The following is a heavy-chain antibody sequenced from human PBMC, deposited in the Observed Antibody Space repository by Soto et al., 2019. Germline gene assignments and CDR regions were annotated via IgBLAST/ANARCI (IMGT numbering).Heavy chain of an antibody. CDR3: ALDPGYCTNGVCYILCL. J-gene: IGHJ4*02. Sequence: PSATLSLTCAASGFTFNTYFRSWVRQPPGKGLEWIGHVYHSGTTNYSPALKSRVTISIDQSKNQYSLRLNSVTSADTAGYYLALDPGYCTNGVCYILCLRGQGIPVSGYS. CDR1: GFTFNTYF. D-gene: IGHD2-8*01. V-gene: IGHV4-59*01. CDR2: VYHSGTT.